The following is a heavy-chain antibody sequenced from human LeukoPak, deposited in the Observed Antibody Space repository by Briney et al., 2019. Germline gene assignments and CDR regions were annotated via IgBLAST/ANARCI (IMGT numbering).Heavy chain of an antibody. CDR2: IYHSGST. CDR1: GGSISSSNW. J-gene: IGHJ4*02. Sequence: SGTLSPTCAVSGGSISSSNWWSWVRQPPGKGLEWIGEIYHSGSTNYNPSLKSRVTMSVDTSKNQCTLKLSSVTAADTAVYYCARVGDYALKDWGQGTPVTVSS. V-gene: IGHV4-4*02. D-gene: IGHD3-16*01. CDR3: ARVGDYALKD.